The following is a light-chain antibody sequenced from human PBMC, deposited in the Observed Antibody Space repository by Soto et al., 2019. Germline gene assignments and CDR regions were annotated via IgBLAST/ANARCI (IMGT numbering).Light chain of an antibody. CDR2: EVS. CDR3: SSYTSSPTWV. J-gene: IGLJ3*02. V-gene: IGLV2-14*01. Sequence: QSALTQPASVSGSPGQSITISCTGTSSDVGAYNYVSWYQQHPGKAPKLMIYEVSYRPSGVSDRFSGSRSGNTASLTISGPQAEDESDYYCSSYTSSPTWVFGGGTKLTVL. CDR1: SSDVGAYNY.